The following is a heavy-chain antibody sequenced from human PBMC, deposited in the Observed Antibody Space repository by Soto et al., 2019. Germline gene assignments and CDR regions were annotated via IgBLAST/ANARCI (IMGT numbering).Heavy chain of an antibody. D-gene: IGHD3-3*01. CDR1: WLSFGSYA. J-gene: IGHJ4*02. CDR2: ISGSDGKT. CDR3: ARWSYLDY. Sequence: GESLKPSCGASWLSFGSYALSWVRQAPGKGLEWVSTISGSDGKTFYADSVKGRFSISRDTSQSTLYLQMNSLRADDTAMYYCARWSYLDYWGQGTRVTVSS. V-gene: IGHV3-23*01.